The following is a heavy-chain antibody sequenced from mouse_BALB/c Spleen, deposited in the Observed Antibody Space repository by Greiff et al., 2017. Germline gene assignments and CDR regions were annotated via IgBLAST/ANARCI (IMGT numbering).Heavy chain of an antibody. J-gene: IGHJ3*01. Sequence: DVKLQESGGGLVKPGGSLKLSCAASGFTFSDYYMYWVRQTPEKRLEWVATISDGGSYTYYPDSVKGRFTISRDNAKNNLYLQMSSLKSEDTAMYYCARGDYGNAWFAYWGQGTLVTVSA. CDR1: GFTFSDYY. CDR2: ISDGGSYT. V-gene: IGHV5-4*02. D-gene: IGHD2-1*01. CDR3: ARGDYGNAWFAY.